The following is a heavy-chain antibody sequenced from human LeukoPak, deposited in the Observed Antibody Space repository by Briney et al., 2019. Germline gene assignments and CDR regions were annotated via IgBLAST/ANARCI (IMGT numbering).Heavy chain of an antibody. J-gene: IGHJ3*02. CDR2: IYTSGST. V-gene: IGHV4-61*02. D-gene: IGHD2-2*01. CDR1: GGSISSGSYY. CDR3: ARGFGHCSSASCYRGAFDI. Sequence: SETLSLTCTVSGGSISSGSYYWSWIRQPAGKGLEWIGRIYTSGSTNYNPSPKSRVTISVDTSKNQFSLKLSSVTAADTAVYYCARGFGHCSSASCYRGAFDIWGQGTMVTVSS.